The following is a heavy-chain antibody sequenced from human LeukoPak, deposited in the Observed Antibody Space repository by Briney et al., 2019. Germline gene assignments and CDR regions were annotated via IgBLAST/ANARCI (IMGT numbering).Heavy chain of an antibody. D-gene: IGHD3-22*01. Sequence: GGSLRLSCAASGFNFRTYGMHWVRQAPGKGLEWVAFIQFDESSKNYADSVKGRFTISRDNSKNTVYLQVNSLRAEDTAVYYCAKEDGTVVVSTFGDWVQGTLVTVSS. V-gene: IGHV3-30*02. CDR1: GFNFRTYG. CDR2: IQFDESSK. J-gene: IGHJ4*02. CDR3: AKEDGTVVVSTFGD.